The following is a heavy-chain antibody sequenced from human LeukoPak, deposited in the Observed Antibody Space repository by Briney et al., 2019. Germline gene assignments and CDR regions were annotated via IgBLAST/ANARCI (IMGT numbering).Heavy chain of an antibody. CDR3: AREGGPYRPLDY. CDR2: VNLQGST. CDR1: GGSITSTNY. J-gene: IGHJ4*02. Sequence: SETLSLTCGVSGGSITSTNYWTWSRQPPGKGLEWIGEVNLQGSTNYNPSLMGRVAISVDMSENHISLQLTSVTAADTAVYYCAREGGPYRPLDYSGQGTLVTVSS. V-gene: IGHV4-4*02.